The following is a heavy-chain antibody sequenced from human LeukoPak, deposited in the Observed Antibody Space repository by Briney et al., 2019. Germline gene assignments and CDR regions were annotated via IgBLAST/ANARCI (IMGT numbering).Heavy chain of an antibody. D-gene: IGHD3-22*01. CDR1: GFTFRKVW. J-gene: IGHJ1*01. V-gene: IGHV3-15*01. Sequence: KSGGSLRLSCAASGFTFRKVWMSWVRQAPGKGLEWVGRIKSKTDGGTIDYAAPVKGRFTISRDDSKDTLFLQMNSLKTEDTAVYYCTTDLSELDDSGYYAKYFHHWGQGTLVSVSS. CDR2: IKSKTDGGTI. CDR3: TTDLSELDDSGYYAKYFHH.